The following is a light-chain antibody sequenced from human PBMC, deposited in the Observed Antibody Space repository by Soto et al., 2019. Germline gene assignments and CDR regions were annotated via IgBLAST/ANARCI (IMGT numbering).Light chain of an antibody. V-gene: IGKV3-15*01. J-gene: IGKJ1*01. Sequence: EIVMTQSPATLSVSPGESATLSCRASQSVSSNLAWYQQKPGQAPRLLIFGASTRATGIPARFSGSGSGTEFTLTISSLEPEDSAVYYCQQHLGRHTFGQGTKVDIK. CDR2: GAS. CDR3: QQHLGRHT. CDR1: QSVSSN.